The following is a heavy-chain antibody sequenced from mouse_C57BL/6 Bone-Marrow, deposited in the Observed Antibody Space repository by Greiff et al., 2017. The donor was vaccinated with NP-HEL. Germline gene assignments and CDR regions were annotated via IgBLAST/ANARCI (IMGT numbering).Heavy chain of an antibody. CDR2: IYPRDGST. V-gene: IGHV1-78*01. CDR3: AKLPLYYYDSSRDAIDY. J-gene: IGHJ4*01. CDR1: GYTFTDHT. Sequence: VQLQQSDAELAKPGASVKLSCKVSGYTFTDHTIHWMKQRPEQGLEWIGYIYPRDGSTNYNEKFKGKATLTADKSSSTAYLQLHSLTSEDSAVYFCAKLPLYYYDSSRDAIDYWGQGTSVTVSS. D-gene: IGHD1-1*01.